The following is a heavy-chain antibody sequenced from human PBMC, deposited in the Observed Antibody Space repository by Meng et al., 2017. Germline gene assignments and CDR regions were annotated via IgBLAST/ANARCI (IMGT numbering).Heavy chain of an antibody. CDR1: GFIFRNYE. V-gene: IGHV3-30*16. Sequence: QVRVVGSGGDVGPPGRSLTRPCAASGFIFRNYEMPWVRQAPGKGLEWVACITKDGSRKYYLGSVRGRFTISRDNSKNTLYLEMNSLRSEDTALYYCARDFDYWGQGTLVTVSS. CDR3: ARDFDY. CDR2: ITKDGSRK. J-gene: IGHJ4*02.